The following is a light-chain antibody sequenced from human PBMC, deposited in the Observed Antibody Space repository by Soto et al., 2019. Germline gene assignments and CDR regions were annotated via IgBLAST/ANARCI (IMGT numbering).Light chain of an antibody. Sequence: DIVMTQSPLSLPVTPGEPASISCRSSQSLLHSNGYNYLDWYLQKPGQSPQLLIYLGSNRASGVPDRFIGSGSGTDFTLKISRVEAEDVGVYYCMQVLQTPLFTFGPGTKVDIK. J-gene: IGKJ3*01. CDR1: QSLLHSNGYNY. CDR2: LGS. V-gene: IGKV2-28*01. CDR3: MQVLQTPLFT.